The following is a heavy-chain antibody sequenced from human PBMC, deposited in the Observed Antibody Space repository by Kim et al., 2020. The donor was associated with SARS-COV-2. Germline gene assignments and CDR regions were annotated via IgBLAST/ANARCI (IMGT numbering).Heavy chain of an antibody. CDR2: ISAYNGNT. J-gene: IGHJ2*01. V-gene: IGHV1-18*04. D-gene: IGHD4-17*01. Sequence: ASVKVSCKASGYTFTSYGISWVRQAPEQGLEWMGWISAYNGNTNYAQKLQGRVTMTTDTSTSTAYMELRSLRSDDTAVYYCARINDYGAYWYFDLWGRGTLVTVSS. CDR3: ARINDYGAYWYFDL. CDR1: GYTFTSYG.